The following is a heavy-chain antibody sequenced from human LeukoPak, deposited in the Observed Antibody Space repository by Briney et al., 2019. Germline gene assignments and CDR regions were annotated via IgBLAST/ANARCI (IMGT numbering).Heavy chain of an antibody. CDR3: ARVVSGSYHDFDY. V-gene: IGHV3-7*01. CDR2: VKQDGSEK. Sequence: GGSLRLSCAASGFTFSSYWMSWVRQAPGKGLEWVANVKQDGSEKYYVDSVKGRFTISRDNAKNSLYLQMNSLRAEDTAVYYCARVVSGSYHDFDYWGQGTLVTVSS. CDR1: GFTFSSYW. J-gene: IGHJ4*02. D-gene: IGHD1-26*01.